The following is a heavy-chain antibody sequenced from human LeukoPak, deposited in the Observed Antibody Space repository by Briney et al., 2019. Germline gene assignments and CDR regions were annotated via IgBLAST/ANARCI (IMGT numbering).Heavy chain of an antibody. CDR3: ARGGSYLSAFDI. CDR2: IRYDGSNK. D-gene: IGHD1-26*01. V-gene: IGHV3-30*02. Sequence: GGSLRLSCAASGFTFSSYGMHWVRQAPGKGLEWVAYIRYDGSNKYYADSVKGRFTISRDNSKNTLYLQMNSLRAEDTAVYYCARGGSYLSAFDIWGQGTMVTVSS. CDR1: GFTFSSYG. J-gene: IGHJ3*02.